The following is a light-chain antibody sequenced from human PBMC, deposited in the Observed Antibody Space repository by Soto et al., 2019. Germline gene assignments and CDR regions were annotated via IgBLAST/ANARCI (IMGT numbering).Light chain of an antibody. CDR2: DVS. Sequence: QSALPQPASVSGSPGQSITISCTGTSSDIGDYKYVSWYKQHPGQAPKLMIYDVSNRPSGVSNRFSGSKSGNTASLTIAGLQAEDADDYYCSSYTDSSFVIFGGGTKLTVL. J-gene: IGLJ2*01. CDR1: SSDIGDYKY. CDR3: SSYTDSSFVI. V-gene: IGLV2-14*03.